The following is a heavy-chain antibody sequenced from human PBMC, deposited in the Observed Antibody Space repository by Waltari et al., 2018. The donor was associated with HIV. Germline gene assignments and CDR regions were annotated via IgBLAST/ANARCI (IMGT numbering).Heavy chain of an antibody. Sequence: QVQLVQSGAEVKKPGASVKVSCKASGYTFTSYDINWVRQATGQGLEWMGWRSPNSGNTGEAQKFQGRVTMTRNTSISTAYMGLSSLRSEDTAVYYWASVDDPGSSSHNNWFDPWGQGTLVTVSS. CDR2: RSPNSGNT. V-gene: IGHV1-8*01. CDR3: ASVDDPGSSSHNNWFDP. CDR1: GYTFTSYD. J-gene: IGHJ5*02. D-gene: IGHD6-6*01.